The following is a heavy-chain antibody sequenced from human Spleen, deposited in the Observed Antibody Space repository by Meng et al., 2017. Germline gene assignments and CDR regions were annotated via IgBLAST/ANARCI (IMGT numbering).Heavy chain of an antibody. CDR1: GYTFSSYG. CDR3: SRDLVSAWSDDEYFQH. V-gene: IGHV1-18*04. D-gene: IGHD6-19*01. CDR2: ISAYNGNT. Sequence: ASVKVSCKASGYTFSSYGISWVRQAPGQGLEWMGWISAYNGNTNYAPKLQGRVTMTTDTSTSTAYIELRSLRSDDTAVYYCSRDLVSAWSDDEYFQHWGQGTLVTVSS. J-gene: IGHJ1*01.